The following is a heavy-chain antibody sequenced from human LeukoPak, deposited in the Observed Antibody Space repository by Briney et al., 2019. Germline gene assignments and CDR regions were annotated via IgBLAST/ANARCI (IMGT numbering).Heavy chain of an antibody. V-gene: IGHV4-61*05. D-gene: IGHD4-17*01. CDR2: IYHTGST. CDR1: GGSISGSSYY. Sequence: PSETLSLTCTVSGGSISGSSYYWGWIRQPPGKGLEWIEDIYHTGSTNYNPSLKSRVTLSLDTSRKQFSLKLSSVTAADTAVYYCARIMNYGAYLYYGLDVWGQGTTVTVSS. J-gene: IGHJ6*02. CDR3: ARIMNYGAYLYYGLDV.